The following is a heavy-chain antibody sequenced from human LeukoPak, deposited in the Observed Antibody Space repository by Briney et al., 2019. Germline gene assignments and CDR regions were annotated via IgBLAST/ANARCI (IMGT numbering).Heavy chain of an antibody. Sequence: QSGGSLRLSCAASGFTFSSYGMRWVRQAPGKGLEWVAVIFFDGTNKYYAGSVKGRFTIARDNSQNTLYLQMNSLRVEDTAVYYCAKGGPGYCSSDSCYKGFDNWGQGTLVTVSS. CDR2: IFFDGTNK. V-gene: IGHV3-33*06. CDR3: AKGGPGYCSSDSCYKGFDN. J-gene: IGHJ4*02. D-gene: IGHD2-15*01. CDR1: GFTFSSYG.